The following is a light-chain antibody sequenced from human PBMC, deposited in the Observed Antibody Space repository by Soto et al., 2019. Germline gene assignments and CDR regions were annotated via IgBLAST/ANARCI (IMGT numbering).Light chain of an antibody. CDR3: QSYDSSDVV. CDR2: EDN. V-gene: IGLV6-57*04. J-gene: IGLJ2*01. Sequence: NFMLTQPHSVSESPGKTGTISCTRSSGSIASNYVQWYQQRPGSAPTTVIYEDNHRPSGVPDRFSGSIDSSSNSASLTISGLKTEDEADYYCQSYDSSDVVFGGGTKVTVL. CDR1: SGSIASNY.